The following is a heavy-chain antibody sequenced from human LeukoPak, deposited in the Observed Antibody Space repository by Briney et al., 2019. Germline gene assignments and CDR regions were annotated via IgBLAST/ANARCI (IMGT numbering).Heavy chain of an antibody. CDR2: IYYSGST. J-gene: IGHJ4*02. D-gene: IGHD3-9*01. CDR1: GGSISSYY. Sequence: PSETLSLTCTVSGGSISSYYWSWIRQPPGKGLEWIGYIYYSGSTNYNPSLKSRVTISVDTSKNQFSLKLSSVTAADTAVYYCVSHLDYYDILTGPDYWGQGTLVTVSS. V-gene: IGHV4-59*12. CDR3: VSHLDYYDILTGPDY.